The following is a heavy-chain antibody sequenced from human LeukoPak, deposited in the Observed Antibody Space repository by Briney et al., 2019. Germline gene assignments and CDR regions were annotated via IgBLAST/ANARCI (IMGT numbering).Heavy chain of an antibody. J-gene: IGHJ2*01. Sequence: GGSLRLSCQASAFTFSNACMSWVRQAPGKGLEWVGRIRRKTDGGTTDHAAPVKGRFTISRDDSKSTLYLEMNSMKTEDTAVYYRPTTLAYIGYFDLWGRGVLVTVSS. CDR1: AFTFSNAC. D-gene: IGHD4-11*01. CDR3: PTTLAYIGYFDL. V-gene: IGHV3-15*01. CDR2: IRRKTDGGTT.